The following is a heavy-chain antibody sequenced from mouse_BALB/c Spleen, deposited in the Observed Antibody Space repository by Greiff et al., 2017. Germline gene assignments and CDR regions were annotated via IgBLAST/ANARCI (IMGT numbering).Heavy chain of an antibody. J-gene: IGHJ4*01. V-gene: IGHV5-17*02. CDR1: GFTFSSFG. D-gene: IGHD1-1*01. Sequence: EVKVEESGGGLVQPGGSRKLSCAASGFTFSSFGMHWVRQAPEKGLEWVAYISSGSSTIYYADTVKGRFTISRDNPKNTLFLQMTSLRSEDTAMYYCARRGHGSAMDYWGQGTSVTVSS. CDR3: ARRGHGSAMDY. CDR2: ISSGSSTI.